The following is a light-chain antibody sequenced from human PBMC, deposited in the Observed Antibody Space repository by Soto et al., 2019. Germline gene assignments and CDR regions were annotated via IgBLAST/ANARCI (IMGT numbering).Light chain of an antibody. CDR3: CSYAGSSIWV. V-gene: IGLV2-23*01. Sequence: QSALTQPASVSGSPGQSITISCTGGNSDIGSYNLVSWYQQHPGQAPKVIIYEGSKRPSGVSNRLSGSKSGNTASLTISGLQAEDEADYYCCSYAGSSIWVFGGGTKLTVL. J-gene: IGLJ3*02. CDR2: EGS. CDR1: NSDIGSYNL.